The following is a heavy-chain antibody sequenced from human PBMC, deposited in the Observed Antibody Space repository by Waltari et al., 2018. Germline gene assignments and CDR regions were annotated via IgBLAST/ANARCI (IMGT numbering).Heavy chain of an antibody. D-gene: IGHD3-22*01. CDR3: ARDRGYYDSSGYYLDY. V-gene: IGHV4-61*02. CDR2: IYTSGST. Sequence: QVQLQESGPGLVKPSQTLSLTCTVSGGSISSGSYYWSWIRQPAGKGLEWIGRIYTSGSTKYNPALKSRVTISGDTSKNKFSLKLSSVTAADTAVDYCARDRGYYDSSGYYLDYWGQGTLVTVSS. J-gene: IGHJ4*02. CDR1: GGSISSGSYY.